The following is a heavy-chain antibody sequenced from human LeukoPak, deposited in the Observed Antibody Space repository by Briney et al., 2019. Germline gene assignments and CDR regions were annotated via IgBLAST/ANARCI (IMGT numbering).Heavy chain of an antibody. J-gene: IGHJ5*02. Sequence: PSETLSLTCTVSGGSISSYYWSWIRQPPGKGLEWIGYIYYSGSTNYNPSLKSRVTISVDTSKNQFSLELSSVTAADTAVYYCARVLGYCSGGSCYASWFDPWGQGTLVTVSS. CDR2: IYYSGST. V-gene: IGHV4-59*12. CDR1: GGSISSYY. CDR3: ARVLGYCSGGSCYASWFDP. D-gene: IGHD2-15*01.